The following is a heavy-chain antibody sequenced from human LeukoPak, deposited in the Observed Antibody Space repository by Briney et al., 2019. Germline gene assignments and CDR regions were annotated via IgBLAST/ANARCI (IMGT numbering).Heavy chain of an antibody. CDR1: GGSFSGYY. V-gene: IGHV4-34*01. Sequence: SETLSLTCAVYGGSFSGYYWSWIRQPPGKGLEWIGEINHSGSTNYNPSLKSRVTISVGTSKNQFSLKLSSVTAADTAVYYCARDGYNGARYWGQGTLVTVSS. D-gene: IGHD5-24*01. J-gene: IGHJ4*02. CDR3: ARDGYNGARY. CDR2: INHSGST.